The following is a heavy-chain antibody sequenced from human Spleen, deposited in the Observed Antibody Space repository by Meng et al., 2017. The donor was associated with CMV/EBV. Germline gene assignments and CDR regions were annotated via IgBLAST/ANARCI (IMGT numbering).Heavy chain of an antibody. CDR3: ARVLRVRGVNWFDP. D-gene: IGHD3-10*01. Sequence: SGYTLTSHGISWVRQALGQGLEWMGWISGYNGNTNYAQKLQGRVTMTTDTSTSTAYMELRSLRSDDTAVYYCARVLRVRGVNWFDPWGQGTLVTVSS. CDR2: ISGYNGNT. V-gene: IGHV1-18*01. CDR1: GYTLTSHG. J-gene: IGHJ5*02.